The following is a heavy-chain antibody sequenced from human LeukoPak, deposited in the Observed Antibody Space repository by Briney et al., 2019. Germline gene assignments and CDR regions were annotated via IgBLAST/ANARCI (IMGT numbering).Heavy chain of an antibody. Sequence: GGSLRLSCAASGFTVSSNYMSWVRQAPGKGLEWVSVIYSGGSTYYADSVKGRFTISRDNSKNTLYLQMNSLRAEDTAVYYCARTYDFWSGYPNCFDYWGQGTLVTVSS. CDR1: GFTVSSNY. CDR2: IYSGGST. V-gene: IGHV3-53*01. CDR3: ARTYDFWSGYPNCFDY. D-gene: IGHD3-3*01. J-gene: IGHJ4*02.